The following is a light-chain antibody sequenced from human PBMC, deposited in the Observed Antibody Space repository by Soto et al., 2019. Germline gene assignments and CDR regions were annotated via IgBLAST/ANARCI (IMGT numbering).Light chain of an antibody. CDR3: CSYGSSSTWV. CDR1: SSDIGTYKF. Sequence: QSALTQPASVSGSPGQSITISCTGTSSDIGTYKFVSWYQQHPGKAPKLILYEGSRRPSGVSNRFSGSQSANAASLTISGLQAEDEADYFCCSYGSSSTWVFGGGTKLTVL. V-gene: IGLV2-23*01. J-gene: IGLJ2*01. CDR2: EGS.